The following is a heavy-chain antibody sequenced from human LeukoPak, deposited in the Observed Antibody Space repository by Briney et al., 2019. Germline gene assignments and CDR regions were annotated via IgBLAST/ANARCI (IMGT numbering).Heavy chain of an antibody. J-gene: IGHJ5*02. Sequence: SQTLSLTCAISGDSVSSNSAAWNWIRQSPSRGLEWLGRTYYRSKWYNDYAVSVKSRITINPDTSKNQFSLQLNSVTPEDTAVYYCARGGYCSGGSCYSDWFDPWGQGTLATVSS. CDR1: GDSVSSNSAA. V-gene: IGHV6-1*01. CDR2: TYYRSKWYN. D-gene: IGHD2-15*01. CDR3: ARGGYCSGGSCYSDWFDP.